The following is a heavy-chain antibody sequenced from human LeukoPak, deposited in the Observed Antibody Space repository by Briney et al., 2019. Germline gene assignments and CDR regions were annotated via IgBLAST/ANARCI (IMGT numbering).Heavy chain of an antibody. CDR1: GFTFSDHY. V-gene: IGHV3-11*06. D-gene: IGHD4-17*01. J-gene: IGHJ4*02. CDR2: ISGSSSYT. CDR3: ARQYGETGY. Sequence: GGSLRLSCAASGFTFSDHYMSWIRQAPGKGLEWVSYISGSSSYTNYADSVKGRFTISRDNAKNSLYLQMNSLRAEDTAVYYCARQYGETGYWGQGTLVTVSS.